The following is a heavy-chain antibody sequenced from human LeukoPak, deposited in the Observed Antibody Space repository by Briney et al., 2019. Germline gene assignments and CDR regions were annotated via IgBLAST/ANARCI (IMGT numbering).Heavy chain of an antibody. J-gene: IGHJ4*02. V-gene: IGHV4-59*11. Sequence: SETLSLTCTVSGGSISSHYWSWTRQPPGKALEWIGYIYYSVSTNYNPSLKSRVTISGGTSKNQFSLKMNSVTAADTAVYYCARAKGYNYGYGIDYWGQGTLVTVSS. CDR1: GGSISSHY. D-gene: IGHD5-18*01. CDR3: ARAKGYNYGYGIDY. CDR2: IYYSVST.